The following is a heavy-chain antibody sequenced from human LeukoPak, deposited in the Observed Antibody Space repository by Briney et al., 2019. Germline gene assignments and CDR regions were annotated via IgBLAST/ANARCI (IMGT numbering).Heavy chain of an antibody. J-gene: IGHJ4*02. CDR3: ARDSGVSGWYGSFDY. V-gene: IGHV4-34*01. CDR1: GGSFSDYH. Sequence: SETLSLTCAIYGGSFSDYHWSWIRQSPGKGLEWIGEINRFGRTDYKPSLRSRVTVSIDTSKNQFSLTLTSMTAADTAVYYCARDSGVSGWYGSFDYWGQGILVTVSS. CDR2: INRFGRT. D-gene: IGHD6-19*01.